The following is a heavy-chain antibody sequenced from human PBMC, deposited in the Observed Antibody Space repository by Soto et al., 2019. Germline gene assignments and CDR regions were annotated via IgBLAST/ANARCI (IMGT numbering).Heavy chain of an antibody. CDR3: AKSQGARSYYYYGMDV. V-gene: IGHV3-23*01. J-gene: IGHJ6*02. CDR2: ISGSGATT. Sequence: EVQLLESGGGLVQPGESLRLSCAASGFTFSSNAMSWVRQAPGKGLEWVSAISGSGATTYYADSVKGRFTISRDNSKNTLYLQMNSLRAEDMAVYYCAKSQGARSYYYYGMDVWGQGTTVTVSS. CDR1: GFTFSSNA. D-gene: IGHD1-26*01.